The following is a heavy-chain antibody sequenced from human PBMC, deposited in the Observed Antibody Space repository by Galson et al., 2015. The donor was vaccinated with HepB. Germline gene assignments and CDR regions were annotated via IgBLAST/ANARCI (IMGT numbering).Heavy chain of an antibody. CDR3: ARGKAPVPVAIGLVNDYYYMDV. V-gene: IGHV1-3*01. Sequence: QSGAEVKKPGASVKVSCKASGYTFSNNVIHWVRQAPGQSLEWMGWINAANGQTRFSQKFQSRVTFTRDTPASTAYMELSNLSSEDTAVYYCARGKAPVPVAIGLVNDYYYMDVWGRGTTVTVSS. CDR2: INAANGQT. CDR1: GYTFSNNV. D-gene: IGHD2-2*02. J-gene: IGHJ6*03.